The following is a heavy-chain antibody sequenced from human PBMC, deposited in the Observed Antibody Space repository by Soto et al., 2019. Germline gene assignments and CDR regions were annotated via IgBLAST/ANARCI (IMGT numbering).Heavy chain of an antibody. CDR1: GGSISSYY. Sequence: QVQLQESGPGLVKPSENLSLTYTVSGGSISSYYWSWIRQPPGKGLDWIGYIYYSGSTNYNPSLKSRVTISVDTSKNQFSLKQSSVTAAGTAVYYCAGIGRRIVVDLQRRDSWYFDLWGRGTLVTVSS. J-gene: IGHJ2*01. CDR3: AGIGRRIVVDLQRRDSWYFDL. CDR2: IYYSGST. D-gene: IGHD3-22*01. V-gene: IGHV4-59*01.